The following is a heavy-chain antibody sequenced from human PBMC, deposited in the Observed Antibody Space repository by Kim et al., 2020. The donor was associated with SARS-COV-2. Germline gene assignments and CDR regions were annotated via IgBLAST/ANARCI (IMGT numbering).Heavy chain of an antibody. CDR3: ARDIFEEWSSGWYLSRDYYYYGMDV. J-gene: IGHJ6*02. Sequence: ASVKVSCKASGYTFTSYGISWVRQAPGQGLEWMGWISAYNGNTNYAQKLQGRVTMTTDTSTSTAYMELRSLRSDDTAVYYCARDIFEEWSSGWYLSRDYYYYGMDVWGQGTTVTVSS. D-gene: IGHD6-19*01. V-gene: IGHV1-18*01. CDR1: GYTFTSYG. CDR2: ISAYNGNT.